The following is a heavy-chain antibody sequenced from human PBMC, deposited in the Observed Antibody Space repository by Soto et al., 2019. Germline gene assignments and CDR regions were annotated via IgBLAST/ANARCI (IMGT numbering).Heavy chain of an antibody. V-gene: IGHV3-33*01. J-gene: IGHJ4*02. CDR1: GFTFSSYG. CDR2: IWYDGSNN. Sequence: QVQLVESGGGVVQPGRSLRLSCAASGFTFSSYGMHWVRQAPGKGLEWVAVIWYDGSNNYYADSVKGRFTISRDNSKNTLYLQMNRLRAEEPAVYYCARGRHYSSSSVRVFYYWGQGTLVTVSS. CDR3: ARGRHYSSSSVRVFYY. D-gene: IGHD6-6*01.